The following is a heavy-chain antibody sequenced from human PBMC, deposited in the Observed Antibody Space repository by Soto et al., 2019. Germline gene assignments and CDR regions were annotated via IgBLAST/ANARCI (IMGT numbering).Heavy chain of an antibody. V-gene: IGHV3-15*07. CDR2: IKSKTDGGTI. Sequence: PGGSLRLSCAASGFTFIIYNMNWVRQAPGKGLEWVGRIKSKTDGGTIDYAAPVKGSFTISRDDSKNTLYLQMNSLKTEDTAVYYCTTGPLGSGSYPYANWGQGTLVTVSS. CDR1: GFTFIIYN. J-gene: IGHJ4*02. D-gene: IGHD3-10*01. CDR3: TTGPLGSGSYPYAN.